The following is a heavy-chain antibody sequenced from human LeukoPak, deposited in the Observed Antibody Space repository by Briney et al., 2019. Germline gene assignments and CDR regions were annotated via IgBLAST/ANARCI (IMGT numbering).Heavy chain of an antibody. CDR3: AKPPSTGYYYYMDV. J-gene: IGHJ6*03. CDR2: ISWDGGST. CDR1: GFTFDDYA. Sequence: GGSLRLSCAASGFTFDDYAMHWVRQAPGKGLEWVSLISWDGGSTYYADSVKGRFTISRDNSKNSLYLQMNSLRAEDTALYYCAKPPSTGYYYYMDVWGKGTTVTVSS. V-gene: IGHV3-43D*03. D-gene: IGHD1-1*01.